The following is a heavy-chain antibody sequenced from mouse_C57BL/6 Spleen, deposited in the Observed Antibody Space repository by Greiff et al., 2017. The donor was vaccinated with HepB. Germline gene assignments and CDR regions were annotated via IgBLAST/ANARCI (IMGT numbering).Heavy chain of an antibody. CDR3: ARLRSRFGY. V-gene: IGHV5-4*03. CDR2: ISDGGSYT. CDR1: GFTFSSYA. D-gene: IGHD1-1*01. J-gene: IGHJ3*01. Sequence: EVKLVESGGGLVKPGGSLKLSCAASGFTFSSYAMSWVRQTPEKRLEWVATISDGGSYTYYPDNVKGRFTISRDNAKNNLYLQMSHLKSEDTAMYYCARLRSRFGYWGQGTLGTGYA.